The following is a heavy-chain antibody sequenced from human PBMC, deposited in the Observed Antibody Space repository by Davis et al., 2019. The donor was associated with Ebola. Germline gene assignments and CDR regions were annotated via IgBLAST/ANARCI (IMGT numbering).Heavy chain of an antibody. CDR1: GGTFSSYA. D-gene: IGHD6-19*01. V-gene: IGHV1-69*13. CDR2: IIPIFGTA. Sequence: AASVKVSCKASGGTFSSYAISWVRQAPGQGLEWMGGIIPIFGTANYAQKFQGRVTITADESTSTAYMAMSSLRSEDTAVYYCARGSSGWLPLGGFDYWGQGTLVTVSS. J-gene: IGHJ4*02. CDR3: ARGSSGWLPLGGFDY.